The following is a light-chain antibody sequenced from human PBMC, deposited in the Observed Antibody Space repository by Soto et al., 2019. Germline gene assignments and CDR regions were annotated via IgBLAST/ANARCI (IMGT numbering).Light chain of an antibody. CDR1: SSDIGGYKY. CDR3: SSYAGSNTFVV. V-gene: IGLV2-8*01. CDR2: EVN. Sequence: QSALTQPPSASGSPGQSVTISCTGTSSDIGGYKYVSWYQQHPGKAPKLMIYEVNRRPSGVPDRFSGSTSGNTASLTVSGLQSEDEADYYCSSYAGSNTFVVFGGGTKLTVL. J-gene: IGLJ2*01.